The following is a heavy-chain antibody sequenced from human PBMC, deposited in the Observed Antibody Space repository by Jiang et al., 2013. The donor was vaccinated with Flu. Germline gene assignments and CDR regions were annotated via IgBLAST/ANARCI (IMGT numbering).Heavy chain of an antibody. V-gene: IGHV4-34*01. Sequence: LLKPSETLSLTCAVYGGSFSGYYWSWIRQPPGKGLEWIGEINHSGSTNYNPSLKSRVTISVDTSKNQFSLKLSSVTAADTAVYYCARGTRGGSGWSWWFDPWGQGTLVTVSS. CDR2: INHSGST. CDR1: GGSFSGYY. J-gene: IGHJ5*02. CDR3: ARGTRGGSGWSWWFDP. D-gene: IGHD6-19*01.